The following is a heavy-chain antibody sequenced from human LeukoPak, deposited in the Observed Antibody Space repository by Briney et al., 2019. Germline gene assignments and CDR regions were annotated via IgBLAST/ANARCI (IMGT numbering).Heavy chain of an antibody. D-gene: IGHD6-19*01. CDR2: ISGTGDNS. Sequence: PGRSLRLSCEASGFTFSSYDMNWVRQAAGKGLEWVSQISGTGDNSDYADSVKGRFTISRDNSKRTLYLQLNNLRVEDTAIYYCAFPAHHWLVRGAFDIWGQGTVVTVSS. J-gene: IGHJ3*02. CDR1: GFTFSSYD. CDR3: AFPAHHWLVRGAFDI. V-gene: IGHV3-23*01.